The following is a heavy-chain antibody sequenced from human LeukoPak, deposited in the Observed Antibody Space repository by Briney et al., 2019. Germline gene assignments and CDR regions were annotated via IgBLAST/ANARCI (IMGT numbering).Heavy chain of an antibody. D-gene: IGHD1-20*01. CDR1: GFTFSTYW. CDR3: ARVLDITGTIFDAFDI. V-gene: IGHV3-21*01. CDR2: ISGSGTYM. Sequence: GGSLRLSCAVSGFTFSTYWMSWVRQAPGKGLEWVSSISGSGTYMYYADSLKGRFTISRDNAKNSLYLQMNSLRAEDTAVYYCARVLDITGTIFDAFDIWGQGTMVTVSS. J-gene: IGHJ3*02.